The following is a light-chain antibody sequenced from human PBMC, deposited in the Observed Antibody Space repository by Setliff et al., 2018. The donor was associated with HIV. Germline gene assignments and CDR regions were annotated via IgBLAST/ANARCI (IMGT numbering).Light chain of an antibody. CDR3: TSYGGNNNFYV. Sequence: QSVLTQPPSASGSPGQSVTISCTGTSSDVGGYNYVSWYVQRPGKAPELIIYDVTKRPSGVPDRFSGSKSGNTASLTVSGLQAEDEGDYYCTSYGGNNNFYVLGTGTKVTVL. CDR2: DVT. CDR1: SSDVGGYNY. V-gene: IGLV2-8*01. J-gene: IGLJ1*01.